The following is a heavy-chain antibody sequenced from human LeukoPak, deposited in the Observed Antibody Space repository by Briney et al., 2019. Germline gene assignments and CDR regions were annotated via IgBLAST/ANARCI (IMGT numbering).Heavy chain of an antibody. CDR3: AREDSYYYGSGSYPFDY. D-gene: IGHD3-10*01. V-gene: IGHV3-21*01. Sequence: GGSLRLSCAASGFTFSSYSMNWVRQAPGKGLEWVSSISSSSSYIYYADSVKGRFTISRDDAKNSLYLQMNSLRAEDTAVYYCAREDSYYYGSGSYPFDYWGQGTLVTVSS. CDR1: GFTFSSYS. CDR2: ISSSSSYI. J-gene: IGHJ4*02.